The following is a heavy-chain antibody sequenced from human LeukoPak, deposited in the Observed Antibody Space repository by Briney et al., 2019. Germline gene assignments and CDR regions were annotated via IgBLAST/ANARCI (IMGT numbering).Heavy chain of an antibody. CDR3: ARVEYYDSSAYYHYYYYMDV. CDR2: ISSYSGNT. V-gene: IGHV1-18*01. D-gene: IGHD3-22*01. J-gene: IGHJ6*03. Sequence: ASVKVSCKASGYTFTSYGISWVRQAPGQGREWMGWISSYSGNTNYAKKLQGRVTMTTDTSTSTAYMELRRLRSDDTAVYYCARVEYYDSSAYYHYYYYMDVWGKGTTVTVSS. CDR1: GYTFTSYG.